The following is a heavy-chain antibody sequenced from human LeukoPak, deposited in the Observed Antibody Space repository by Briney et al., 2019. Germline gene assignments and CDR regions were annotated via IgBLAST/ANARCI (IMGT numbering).Heavy chain of an antibody. CDR2: FDPEDGET. CDR3: ATDRGGGDGYVWESYRSSNPYDY. D-gene: IGHD3-16*02. J-gene: IGHJ4*02. V-gene: IGHV1-24*01. CDR1: GYTLTELS. Sequence: ASVKVSCKVSGYTLTELSMHWVRQAPGKGLEWMGGFDPEDGETIYAQKFQGRVTMTEDTSTDTAYMELSSLRSEDTDVYYCATDRGGGDGYVWESYRSSNPYDYWGQGTLVTVSS.